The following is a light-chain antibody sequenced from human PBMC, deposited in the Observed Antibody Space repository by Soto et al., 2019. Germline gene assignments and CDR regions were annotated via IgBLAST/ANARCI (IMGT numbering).Light chain of an antibody. J-gene: IGLJ2*01. Sequence: QAVVTQEPSFSVSPGGTVTLTCGLSSGSVSTTYYPSWYQQTPGQAPRTLIYNTNTRSSGVPDRFSGSILGNKAALIITGAQADDESDYYCVLFMGSGVSLFGGGTKLTVL. CDR1: SGSVSTTYY. CDR3: VLFMGSGVSL. CDR2: NTN. V-gene: IGLV8-61*01.